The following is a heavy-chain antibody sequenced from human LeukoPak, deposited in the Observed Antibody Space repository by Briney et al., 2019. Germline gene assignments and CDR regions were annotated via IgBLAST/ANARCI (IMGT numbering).Heavy chain of an antibody. CDR3: AKDLEGTPFDY. Sequence: GRSLRLSCAASGFTFSSYGMHWVRQAPGKGLGWVAVISYDGSNKYYADSVKGRFTISRDNSKNTLYLQMNSLRAEDTAVYYCAKDLEGTPFDYWGQGTLVTVSS. J-gene: IGHJ4*02. CDR2: ISYDGSNK. CDR1: GFTFSSYG. D-gene: IGHD3-3*01. V-gene: IGHV3-30*18.